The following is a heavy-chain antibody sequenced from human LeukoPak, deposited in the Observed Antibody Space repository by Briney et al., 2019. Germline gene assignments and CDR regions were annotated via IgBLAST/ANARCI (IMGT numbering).Heavy chain of an antibody. Sequence: SETLSLTCTVSGGSISSYYWSWIRQPPGKGLEWIGYIYYSESTNYNPSLKSRVTISVDTSKNQFSLKLSSVTAADTAVYYCARRSSGYYSTLFDYWGQGTLVTVSS. V-gene: IGHV4-59*08. CDR2: IYYSEST. CDR1: GGSISSYY. CDR3: ARRSSGYYSTLFDY. D-gene: IGHD3-22*01. J-gene: IGHJ4*02.